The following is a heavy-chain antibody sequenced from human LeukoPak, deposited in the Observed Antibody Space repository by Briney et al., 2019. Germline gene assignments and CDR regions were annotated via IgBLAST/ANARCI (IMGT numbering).Heavy chain of an antibody. J-gene: IGHJ6*03. CDR2: INHSGST. V-gene: IGHV4-34*01. CDR1: GGSFSGYY. D-gene: IGHD4-11*01. CDR3: ARGGYSNYANYYYYYYMDG. Sequence: SETLSLTCAVYGGSFSGYYWSWIRQPPGKGLERIGEINHSGSTNYNPSLKSRVTISVDTSKNQFSLKLSSVTAADTAVYYCARGGYSNYANYYYYYYMDGWGKGTTVTVSS.